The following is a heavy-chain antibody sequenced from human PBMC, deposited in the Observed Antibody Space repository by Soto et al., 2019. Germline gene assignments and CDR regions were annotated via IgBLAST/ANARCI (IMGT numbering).Heavy chain of an antibody. CDR3: AKDVSSRRWFDP. V-gene: IGHV4-4*07. Sequence: SETLSLTCAVSGASIRSYHWSWIRQPAGKGLEWIGRMQHTGNTNYNPSLKSRVTMSVDTSKNQISLKMTSVTAADTAVYFRAKDVSSRRWFDPWGQGILVTVSS. CDR2: MQHTGNT. CDR1: GASIRSYH. J-gene: IGHJ5*02. D-gene: IGHD3-16*01.